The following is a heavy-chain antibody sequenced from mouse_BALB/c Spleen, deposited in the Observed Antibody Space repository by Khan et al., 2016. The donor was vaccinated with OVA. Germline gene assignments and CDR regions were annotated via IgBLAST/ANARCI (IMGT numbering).Heavy chain of an antibody. V-gene: IGHV1S137*01. CDR3: ARRGLALYTMDY. Sequence: QVQLQQSGAELVRPGVSVKISCKGSGYTFTDYAMHWVKQSHAKSLEWIGVISTYYGDANYNQQFKGKATMTVDKSSNTAYMDLARLTSEDSAIYYGARRGLALYTMDYWGQGTSVTVSS. J-gene: IGHJ4*01. CDR2: ISTYYGDA. CDR1: GYTFTDYA.